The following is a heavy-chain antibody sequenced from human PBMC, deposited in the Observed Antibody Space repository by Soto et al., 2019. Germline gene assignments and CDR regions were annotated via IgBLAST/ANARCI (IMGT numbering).Heavy chain of an antibody. CDR2: ISGSGGST. D-gene: IGHD4-17*01. V-gene: IGHV3-23*01. CDR3: VRVPLDGNYANGVDV. CDR1: GFTFSSYA. J-gene: IGHJ6*02. Sequence: PGGSLRLSCAASGFTFSSYAMSWVRQATGKGLEWVSAISGSGGSTYYADSVKGRFTISRDNAKNSLFLQMNSLRADDTAVYYCVRVPLDGNYANGVDVWGQGTTFTVSS.